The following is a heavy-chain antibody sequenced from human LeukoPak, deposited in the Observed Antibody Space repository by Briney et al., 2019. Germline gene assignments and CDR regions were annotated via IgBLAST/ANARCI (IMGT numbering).Heavy chain of an antibody. J-gene: IGHJ4*02. CDR3: VRDGGVSGYDLLDY. V-gene: IGHV3-7*01. CDR2: INQDGSKE. Sequence: GGSLRLSCAASGFAFSDYWMTWVRQAPGKGLEWVAHINQDGSKEPYMDSVKARFTISRDNAKNSLSLQMNSLRAEDTAVYYCVRDGGVSGYDLLDYWGQGTLVTVSS. D-gene: IGHD5-12*01. CDR1: GFAFSDYW.